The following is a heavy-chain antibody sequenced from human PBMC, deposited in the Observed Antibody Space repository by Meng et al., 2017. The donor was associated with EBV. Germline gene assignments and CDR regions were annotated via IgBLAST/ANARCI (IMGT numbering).Heavy chain of an antibody. J-gene: IGHJ4*02. D-gene: IGHD1-1*01. CDR2: IIPIISTA. V-gene: IGHV1-69*01. CDR3: ARAPENWNDGPDY. Sequence: VQLVQPGVEVKKPGPSVKVSCKASGSTYSSYAISCVRQVPGQRLEWMGGIIPIISTANYAQKCQGRVTITADESTSTANMELSSLRAEDTAVYYCARAPENWNDGPDYWGQGTLVTVSS. CDR1: GSTYSSYA.